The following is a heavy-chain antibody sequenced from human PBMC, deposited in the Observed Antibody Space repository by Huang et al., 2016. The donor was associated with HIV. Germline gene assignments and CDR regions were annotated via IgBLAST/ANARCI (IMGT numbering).Heavy chain of an antibody. D-gene: IGHD2-2*03. V-gene: IGHV1-3*01. CDR3: ARAARGDGYHGAFDV. Sequence: QVQLVQSGAEFKKPGASLKLSCAASGYIFTTYSIHWFRRVPGQSLQWLGCINPGNGVIPFLQSFNGRGILSRDLSAATVYMQLSGLTADDTATYFCARAARGDGYHGAFDVWGQGTMVTV. J-gene: IGHJ3*01. CDR2: INPGNGVI. CDR1: GYIFTTYS.